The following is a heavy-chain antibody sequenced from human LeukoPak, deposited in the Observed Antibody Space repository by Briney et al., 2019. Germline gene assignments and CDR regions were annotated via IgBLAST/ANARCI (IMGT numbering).Heavy chain of an antibody. J-gene: IGHJ4*02. CDR1: GGSFSGYY. V-gene: IGHV4-34*01. D-gene: IGHD1-26*01. Sequence: PSETLSLTCAVYGGSFSGYYWSWIRQPPGKGLEWIGEINHSGSTNYNPSLKSRVTISVDTSKNQFSLKLSSVTAADTAVYYCARENSGSYYRFDCWGQGTLVTVSS. CDR3: ARENSGSYYRFDC. CDR2: INHSGST.